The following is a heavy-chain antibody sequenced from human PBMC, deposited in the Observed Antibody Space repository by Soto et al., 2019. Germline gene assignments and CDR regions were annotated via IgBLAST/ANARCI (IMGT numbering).Heavy chain of an antibody. CDR3: ARPSSSSWSPFDY. CDR1: GGSLSGYY. V-gene: IGHV4-34*01. D-gene: IGHD6-13*01. CDR2: INQRRGT. J-gene: IGHJ4*02. Sequence: QVQLQQWGAGVLKPSETLSLTCAVYGGSLSGYYWSWIRQPPGKGLEWIGEINQRRGTNYNPSLKSRVTISVDPSKNQFSLKLRPVTAVATAVYSCARPSSSSWSPFDYWGQGTLLTVSS.